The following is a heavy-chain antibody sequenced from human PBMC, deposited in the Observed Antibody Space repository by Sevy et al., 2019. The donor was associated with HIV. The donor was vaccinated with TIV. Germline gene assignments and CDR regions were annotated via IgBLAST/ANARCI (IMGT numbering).Heavy chain of an antibody. CDR2: ISYDGSNK. J-gene: IGHJ4*02. CDR1: GFTFSSYA. D-gene: IGHD5-18*01. CDR3: GKDEFKQVWLRTEPHTNDY. V-gene: IGHV3-30*04. Sequence: GGSLRLSCAASGFTFSSYAMHWVRQAPGKGLEWVAVISYDGSNKYYADSVKGRFTISRDNSKNTQYLQMNNLRADDKAVYYCGKDEFKQVWLRTEPHTNDYWGQGTLVTVSS.